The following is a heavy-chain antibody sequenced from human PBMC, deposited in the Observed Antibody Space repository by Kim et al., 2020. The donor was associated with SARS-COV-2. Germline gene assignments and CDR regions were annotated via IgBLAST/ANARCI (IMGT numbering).Heavy chain of an antibody. D-gene: IGHD3-16*01. CDR3: ARHSNGGSWFDP. J-gene: IGHJ5*02. V-gene: IGHV4-39*01. Sequence: YYNPYLKSRVTISVDTSKNQFSRKLSSVTAADTAVYYCARHSNGGSWFDPWGQGTLVTVSS.